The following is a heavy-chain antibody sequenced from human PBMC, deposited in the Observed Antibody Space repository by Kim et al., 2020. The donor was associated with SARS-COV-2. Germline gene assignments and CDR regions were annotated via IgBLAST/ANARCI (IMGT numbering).Heavy chain of an antibody. Sequence: GGSLRLSCAASGFTFDDYAMHWVRQAPGKGLEWVSLISWDGGSTYYADSVKGRFTISRDNSKNSLYLQMNSLRAEDTALYYCAKDTRVVPRSGYYYYYGMDVWGQGTTVTVSS. CDR1: GFTFDDYA. CDR3: AKDTRVVPRSGYYYYYGMDV. CDR2: ISWDGGST. J-gene: IGHJ6*02. V-gene: IGHV3-43D*03. D-gene: IGHD3-10*01.